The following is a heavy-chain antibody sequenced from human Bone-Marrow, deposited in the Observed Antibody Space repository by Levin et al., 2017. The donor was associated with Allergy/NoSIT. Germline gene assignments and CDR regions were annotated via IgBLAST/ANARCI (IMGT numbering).Heavy chain of an antibody. CDR1: GFTFADYT. CDR2: IKGKVYGETV. J-gene: IGHJ3*01. V-gene: IGHV3-49*03. D-gene: IGHD3-10*01. CDR3: TRDPAYYYAPDAFDV. Sequence: GESLKISCTASGFTFADYTITWLRQAPGKGLEWVGFIKGKVYGETVAYAASVKGRFTISRDDSKGIASLQMNSLQTKDTAVYFCTRDPAYYYAPDAFDVWGQGTTVTVSS.